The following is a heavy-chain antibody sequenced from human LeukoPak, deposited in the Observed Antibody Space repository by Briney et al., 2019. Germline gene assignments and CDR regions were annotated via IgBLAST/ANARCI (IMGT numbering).Heavy chain of an antibody. Sequence: ASVKFSCKASGYTFTSYGISWVRQAPGQGLEWMGWISAYNGNTNYAQKLQGRVTMTTDTSTSTAYMELRSLRSDDTAVYYCARVENTVLAYCGGDCYSAGFDYWGQGTLVTVSS. CDR3: ARVENTVLAYCGGDCYSAGFDY. J-gene: IGHJ4*02. CDR2: ISAYNGNT. CDR1: GYTFTSYG. V-gene: IGHV1-18*01. D-gene: IGHD2-21*02.